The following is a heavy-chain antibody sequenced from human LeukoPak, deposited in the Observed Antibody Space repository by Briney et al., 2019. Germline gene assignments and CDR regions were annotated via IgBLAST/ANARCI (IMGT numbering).Heavy chain of an antibody. Sequence: SETLSLACTVSGGSISSTSYYWGWIRQPPGTGLEWIGTIYYSGSTYYNPSLKSRVTIPVDTSKNQFSLKLSSVTAADTAVYYCARNSYTYYYGSGSYSNFDYWGQGTLVTVSS. CDR2: IYYSGST. J-gene: IGHJ4*02. CDR1: GGSISSTSYY. V-gene: IGHV4-39*07. CDR3: ARNSYTYYYGSGSYSNFDY. D-gene: IGHD3-10*01.